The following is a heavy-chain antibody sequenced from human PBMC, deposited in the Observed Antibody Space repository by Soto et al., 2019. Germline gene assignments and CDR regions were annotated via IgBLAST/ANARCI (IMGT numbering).Heavy chain of an antibody. D-gene: IGHD3-9*01. CDR3: ARQEMVLRYFELYYGMDV. J-gene: IGHJ6*02. V-gene: IGHV4-39*01. CDR2: IYYSGST. CDR1: GGSISSSSYD. Sequence: LSLTCTVSGGSISSSSYDWGWVRHPPGKGLEWIGSIYYSGSTYYNPSLKSRVTISVDTSKNQFSLKLSSVTAADTAVYYCARQEMVLRYFELYYGMDVWGQGTTVTVSS.